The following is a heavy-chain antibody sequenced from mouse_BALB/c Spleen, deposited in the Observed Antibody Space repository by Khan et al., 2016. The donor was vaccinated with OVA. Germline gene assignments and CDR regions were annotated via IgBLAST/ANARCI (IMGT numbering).Heavy chain of an antibody. V-gene: IGHV1-7*01. Sequence: QVQLQQPGAELAKPGASVKMSCKASGYTFINYWILWVKQRPGQGLEWIGYINPSTGYTEYNQNFKDKATLTEDKYSSTAYMKLSSRTSEDSAGYYCARRGLRWDFDYWGQGTTLTVSS. CDR2: INPSTGYT. D-gene: IGHD1-1*01. CDR3: ARRGLRWDFDY. J-gene: IGHJ2*01. CDR1: GYTFINYW.